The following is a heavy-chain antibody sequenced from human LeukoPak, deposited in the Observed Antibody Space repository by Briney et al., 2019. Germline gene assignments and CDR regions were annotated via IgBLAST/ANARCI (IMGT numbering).Heavy chain of an antibody. V-gene: IGHV3-7*01. D-gene: IGHD3-10*01. CDR2: INQDDSQI. CDR3: ARGYYDSGTSDLCFFDG. J-gene: IGHJ4*01. CDR1: GFTFNKYC. Sequence: GGSLRLSSAASGFTFNKYCMTCVRQAPGKGLEWVANINQDDSQIYYLESVEGRFTITRDNAINSMHLQMNPHRPEDKDTYYCARGYYDSGTSDLCFFDGRGHGSLVTVSS.